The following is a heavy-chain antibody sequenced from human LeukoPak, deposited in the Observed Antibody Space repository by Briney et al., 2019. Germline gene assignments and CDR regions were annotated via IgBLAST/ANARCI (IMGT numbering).Heavy chain of an antibody. CDR3: TRTYSSSSIDY. J-gene: IGHJ4*02. V-gene: IGHV4-59*01. CDR1: GGSFSSYY. CDR2: IFYTGST. D-gene: IGHD6-6*01. Sequence: SETLSLTCTVSGGSFSSYYWGWIRQPPGKGLEWLGYIFYTGSTNYTPSLKSRVTMSIYTSKNQFSLKLSSVTAADTAVYYCTRTYSSSSIDYWGQGALVTVSS.